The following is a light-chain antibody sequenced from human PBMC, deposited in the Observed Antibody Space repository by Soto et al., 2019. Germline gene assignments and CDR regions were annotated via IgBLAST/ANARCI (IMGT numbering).Light chain of an antibody. V-gene: IGLV4-69*01. J-gene: IGLJ2*01. CDR2: LNSDGSH. CDR1: SGHSSYA. CDR3: QTGGAGIL. Sequence: QLVLTQSPSASASLGASVKLTCTLSSGHSSYAIAWHQQQPEKGPRYLMKLNSDGSHSKGDGIPDRFSGSSSGAERYLTSSSLQSEDEADYYCQTGGAGILFGGGTKLTVL.